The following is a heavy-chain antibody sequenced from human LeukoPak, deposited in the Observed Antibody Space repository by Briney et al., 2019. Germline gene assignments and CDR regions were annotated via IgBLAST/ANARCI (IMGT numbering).Heavy chain of an antibody. D-gene: IGHD2-2*01. J-gene: IGHJ4*02. Sequence: GGSLRLSCAASGFTFSSYGMHWVRQAPGKGLEWVAVISYDGSNKYYADSVKGRFTISRDNSKNTLYLQMNSLRAEDTAVYYCAKDSQDIVVVPAAAIDYWGPGTLVTVSS. CDR2: ISYDGSNK. V-gene: IGHV3-30*18. CDR1: GFTFSSYG. CDR3: AKDSQDIVVVPAAAIDY.